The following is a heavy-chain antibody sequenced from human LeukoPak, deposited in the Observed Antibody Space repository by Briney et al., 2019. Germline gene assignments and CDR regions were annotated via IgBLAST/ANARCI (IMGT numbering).Heavy chain of an antibody. D-gene: IGHD6-19*01. J-gene: IGHJ4*02. CDR1: GFTFSSYW. V-gene: IGHV3-7*01. Sequence: GGSLRLSCAASGFTFSSYWMSWVRQAPGKGLEWVANIKEDGSDKYYVDSVKGRFTFSRDNGKYSLYLRLNSLRAEETAVYYCARASSVAGTREYWSQGRLVTVYS. CDR2: IKEDGSDK. CDR3: ARASSVAGTREY.